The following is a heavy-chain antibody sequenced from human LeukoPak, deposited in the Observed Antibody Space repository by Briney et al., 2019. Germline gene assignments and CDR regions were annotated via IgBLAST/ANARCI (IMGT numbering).Heavy chain of an antibody. CDR1: GYTFTSYG. D-gene: IGHD2-15*01. V-gene: IGHV1-18*04. J-gene: IGHJ4*02. CDR3: ARSWSLVVVAAGGF. CDR2: ISAFNGNA. Sequence: ASVKVSCKASGYTFTSYGISWVRQAPGQGLEWMGWISAFNGNANYAQKLQGRVTMTTDTSTSTAYMELRSLRSDDTAVYYCARSWSLVVVAAGGFWGQGTLVTVSS.